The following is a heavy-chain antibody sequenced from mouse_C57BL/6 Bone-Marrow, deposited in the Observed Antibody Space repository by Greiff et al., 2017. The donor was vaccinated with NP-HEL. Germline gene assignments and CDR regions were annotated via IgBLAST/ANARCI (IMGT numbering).Heavy chain of an antibody. V-gene: IGHV5-6*01. CDR1: GFTFSSYG. Sequence: EVMLVESGGDLVKPGGSLKLSCAASGFTFSSYGMSWVRQTPDKRLEWVATISSGGSYTYYPDSVKGRFTISRDNAKNTLYLQMSSLKSEDTAMYYCARQGFLHWGQGTTLTVSS. CDR3: ARQGFLH. J-gene: IGHJ2*01. CDR2: ISSGGSYT.